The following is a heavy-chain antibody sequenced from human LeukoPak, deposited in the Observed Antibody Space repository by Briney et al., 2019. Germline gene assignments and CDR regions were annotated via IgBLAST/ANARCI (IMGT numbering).Heavy chain of an antibody. CDR1: GGTLSSYA. Sequence: GSSVKVSCKASGGTLSSYAITWVRQAPGQGLEWMGGIIPIFGTANYAQKFQGRVTITADESTSTAYMELSSLRSEDTAVYYCARAPSEYQLLWSAFDIWGQGPMVTVSS. V-gene: IGHV1-69*01. CDR3: ARAPSEYQLLWSAFDI. D-gene: IGHD2-2*01. CDR2: IIPIFGTA. J-gene: IGHJ3*02.